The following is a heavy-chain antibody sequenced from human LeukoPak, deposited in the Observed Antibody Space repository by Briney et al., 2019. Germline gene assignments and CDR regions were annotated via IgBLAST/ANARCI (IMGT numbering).Heavy chain of an antibody. CDR1: GFNFSNYG. J-gene: IGHJ6*03. CDR3: AEAYYYSYYMDV. CDR2: IRYDGTNI. Sequence: GGSLRLSCAASGFNFSNYGMHWVRQAPGKGLAWVAFIRYDGTNIYYGDSVKGRFTISRDNSKNTLYLQMNSLRADDTAVYYCAEAYYYSYYMDVWGKGTTVTVSS. V-gene: IGHV3-30*02.